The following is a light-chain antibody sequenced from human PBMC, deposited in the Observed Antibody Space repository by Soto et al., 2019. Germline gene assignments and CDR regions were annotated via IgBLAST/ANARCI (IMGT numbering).Light chain of an antibody. CDR1: SSDVGGYNY. CDR2: DVS. J-gene: IGLJ1*01. CDR3: CSYAGTYPYV. Sequence: QSVLTQPSAVSGSPGQSVTISFTGTSSDVGGYNYVSWYQQHPGRAPKVMIYDVSKRPSGVPDRFSGSKSGNTASLTISGLQADDEADYYCCSYAGTYPYVFGTGTKSPS. V-gene: IGLV2-11*01.